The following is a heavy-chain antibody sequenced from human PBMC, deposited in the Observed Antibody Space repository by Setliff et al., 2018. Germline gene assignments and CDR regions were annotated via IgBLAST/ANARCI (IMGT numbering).Heavy chain of an antibody. Sequence: SETLSLTCTVSGGSISSGDYYWSWIRQPPGKRLECMGGMDYSGRTYHNPFLQSRVTISIDTSKNQFSLQLTSLTAADTAIYYCARRRANYNWFDSWGQGTLVTVSS. CDR3: ARRRANYNWFDS. V-gene: IGHV4-39*01. CDR2: MDYSGRT. J-gene: IGHJ5*01. CDR1: GGSISSGDYY.